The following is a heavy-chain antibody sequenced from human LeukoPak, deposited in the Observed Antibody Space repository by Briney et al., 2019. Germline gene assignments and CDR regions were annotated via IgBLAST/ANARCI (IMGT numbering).Heavy chain of an antibody. D-gene: IGHD3-16*02. CDR2: LNHSGST. J-gene: IGHJ3*02. CDR1: GGSFSGYY. V-gene: IGHV4-34*01. CDR3: ARGRRVWGSYRYTSGHAFDI. Sequence: KPSETLSLTCAVYGGSFSGYYWSWIRQPPGKGLEWVGELNHSGSTNYNPSLKSRVTISVDTSKNQFSLKLSSVTAADTAVYYCARGRRVWGSYRYTSGHAFDIWGQGTMVTVSS.